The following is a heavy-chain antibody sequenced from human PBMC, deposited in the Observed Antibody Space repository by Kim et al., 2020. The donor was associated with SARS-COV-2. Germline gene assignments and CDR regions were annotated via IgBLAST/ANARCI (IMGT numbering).Heavy chain of an antibody. J-gene: IGHJ4*02. CDR1: GFTFSSYA. CDR3: ARVGSAVRYFGWLLSGFDC. D-gene: IGHD3-9*01. V-gene: IGHV3-30*04. CDR2: ISYDGSNK. Sequence: GGSLRLSCAASGFTFSSYAMHWVRQAPGKGLEWVAVISYDGSNKYYADSVKGRFTISRDNSKNTLYLQMNSLRAEDTAVYYCARVGSAVRYFGWLLSGFDCWGQGTLVTVSS.